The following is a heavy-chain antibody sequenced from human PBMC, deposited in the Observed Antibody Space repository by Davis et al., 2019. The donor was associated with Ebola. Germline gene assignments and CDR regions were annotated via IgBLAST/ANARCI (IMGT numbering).Heavy chain of an antibody. CDR2: ISYDGSNK. J-gene: IGHJ4*02. Sequence: GESLKIFCAASGFTFSSYAMHWVRQAPGKGLEWVAVISYDGSNKYYADSVKGRFTISRDNSKNTLYLQMNSLRAEDTAVYYCARDRGDTAVAGRGVNYWGQGTLVTVSS. CDR3: ARDRGDTAVAGRGVNY. CDR1: GFTFSSYA. D-gene: IGHD6-19*01. V-gene: IGHV3-30-3*01.